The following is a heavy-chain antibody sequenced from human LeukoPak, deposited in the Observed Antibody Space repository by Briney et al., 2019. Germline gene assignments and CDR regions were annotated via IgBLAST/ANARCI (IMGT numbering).Heavy chain of an antibody. Sequence: GGSLILSCAASGLPFCSNYVRWVHQAPGRGLEWVSVIYSGGSTYYADSVKGRFTISRGNSNNTLYLQMSSLRVEERAVYYCARETDGDYWGQGTLVTVSS. D-gene: IGHD5-24*01. CDR3: ARETDGDY. V-gene: IGHV3-53*01. CDR2: IYSGGST. CDR1: GLPFCSNY. J-gene: IGHJ4*02.